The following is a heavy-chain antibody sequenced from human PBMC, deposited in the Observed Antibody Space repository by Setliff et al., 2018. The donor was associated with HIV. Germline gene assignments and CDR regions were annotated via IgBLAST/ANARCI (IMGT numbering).Heavy chain of an antibody. CDR2: IFNTGST. J-gene: IGHJ4*02. CDR1: GDSISSDDHY. Sequence: PSETLSLTCTVSGDSISSDDHYWSWIRQTPGKGLEWIGYIFNTGSTYYKSSLASRLTMSIDTSRNQFSLKLRSVTAADTAVFYCARMSVSAAVYFDNWGQGALVTVSS. CDR3: ARMSVSAAVYFDN. V-gene: IGHV4-30-4*08. D-gene: IGHD6-25*01.